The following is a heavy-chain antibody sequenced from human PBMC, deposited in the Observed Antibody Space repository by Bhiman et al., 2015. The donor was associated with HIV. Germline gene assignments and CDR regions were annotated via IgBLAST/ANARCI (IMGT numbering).Heavy chain of an antibody. J-gene: IGHJ4*02. CDR2: IYSGGST. V-gene: IGHV3-66*02. Sequence: EVQLVESGGGLVQPGGSLRLSCAASGFTVSSNYMSWVRQAPGKGLEWVSVIYSGGSTYYADSVKGRFTISRDNSKNTLYLQMNSLRAEDTAVYYCARDLGLYGGHYYDYWGQGTLVTVSS. CDR1: GFTVSSNY. CDR3: ARDLGLYGGHYYDY. D-gene: IGHD4-23*01.